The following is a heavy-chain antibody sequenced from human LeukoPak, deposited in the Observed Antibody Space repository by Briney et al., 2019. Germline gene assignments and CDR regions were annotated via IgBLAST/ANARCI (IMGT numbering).Heavy chain of an antibody. CDR3: ATRGWNWYFDL. J-gene: IGHJ2*01. CDR1: GGSISSSNYY. CDR2: FYYSGST. Sequence: SETLSLTCTVSGGSISSSNYYWGWIRQPPGKGLEWIGSFYYSGSTYYNPSLKSRVTISVDTSKKQFSLKLSSVTAADTAGYYCATRGWNWYFDLWGRGTLVTVSS. V-gene: IGHV4-39*01. D-gene: IGHD2-15*01.